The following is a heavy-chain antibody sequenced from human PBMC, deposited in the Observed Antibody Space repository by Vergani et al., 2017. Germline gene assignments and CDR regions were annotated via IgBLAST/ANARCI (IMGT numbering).Heavy chain of an antibody. J-gene: IGHJ4*02. CDR3: ARSGVAIAAFRD. Sequence: QVQLQQWGAGLLKPSETLSLTCAVYGGSFSGYYWSWIRQPPGKGLEWIGEINNSGSTNYNPSLKSRVTISVDTSKNQFTLKLSSVTAADTAVYYCARSGVAIAAFRDWGQGTLVTVPS. V-gene: IGHV4-34*01. D-gene: IGHD6-25*01. CDR1: GGSFSGYY. CDR2: INNSGST.